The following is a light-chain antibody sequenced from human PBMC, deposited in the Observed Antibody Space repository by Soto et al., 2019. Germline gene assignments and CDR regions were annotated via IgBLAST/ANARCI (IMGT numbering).Light chain of an antibody. J-gene: IGKJ1*01. Sequence: DIQMTQSPSSLSASVGDRVTITCRASQGIRNDLGWYQQKPGKAPKRLIYAAPSLQSGVPSRFSGSRSGTDFTLPISSLQPEDFATYYFQQSYSRVTFGQGTKVDVK. CDR2: AAP. CDR3: QQSYSRVT. V-gene: IGKV1-39*01. CDR1: QGIRND.